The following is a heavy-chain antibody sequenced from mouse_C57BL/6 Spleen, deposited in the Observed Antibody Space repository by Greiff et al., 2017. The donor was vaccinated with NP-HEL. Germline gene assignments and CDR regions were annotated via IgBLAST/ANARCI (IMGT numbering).Heavy chain of an antibody. D-gene: IGHD1-1*01. CDR3: ASGITTVVATFDY. V-gene: IGHV1-22*01. Sequence: EVQPQQSGPELVKPGASVKMSCKASGYTFTDYNMHWVKQSHGKSLEWIGYINPNNGGTSYNQKFKGKATLTVNKSSSTADMELRSLTSEDSAVYYCASGITTVVATFDYWGQGTTLTVSA. J-gene: IGHJ2*01. CDR1: GYTFTDYN. CDR2: INPNNGGT.